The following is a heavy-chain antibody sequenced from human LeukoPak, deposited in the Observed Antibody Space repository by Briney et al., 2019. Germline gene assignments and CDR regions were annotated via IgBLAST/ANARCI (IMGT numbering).Heavy chain of an antibody. V-gene: IGHV4-59*01. D-gene: IGHD5-18*01. CDR1: GGSISSYY. CDR3: AGVGGYSYGSFDY. CDR2: IYYSGST. Sequence: SETLSLTCTVSGGSISSYYWSWIRQPPGKGLEWIGYIYYSGSTNYNPSLKSRVTISVDTSKNQFSPKLNSVTAADTAVYYCAGVGGYSYGSFDYWGQGTLVTVSS. J-gene: IGHJ4*02.